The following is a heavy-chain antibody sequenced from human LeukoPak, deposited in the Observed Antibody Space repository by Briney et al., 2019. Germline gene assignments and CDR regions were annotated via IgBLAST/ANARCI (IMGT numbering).Heavy chain of an antibody. V-gene: IGHV4-30-2*01. CDR1: GGSISSGGYS. Sequence: SETLSLTCAVSGGSISSGGYSWSWIRQPPGKGLEWIGYIYHSGSTYYNPSLKSRVTISVDRSKNQFSLKPSSVTAADTAVYYCARGYDYGDSRYYFDYWGQGTLVTVSS. J-gene: IGHJ4*02. D-gene: IGHD4-17*01. CDR2: IYHSGST. CDR3: ARGYDYGDSRYYFDY.